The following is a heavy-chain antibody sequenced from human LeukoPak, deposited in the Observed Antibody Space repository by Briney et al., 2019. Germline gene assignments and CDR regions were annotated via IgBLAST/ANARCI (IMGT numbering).Heavy chain of an antibody. J-gene: IGHJ3*02. D-gene: IGHD6-13*01. CDR3: ARDLPPGIAAAGTRGDAFDI. CDR1: GGSTSSYY. CDR2: IYYSGST. Sequence: SETLSLTCTVSGGSTSSYYWSWIRQPPGKGLEWIGYIYYSGSTNHNPSLKSRVTISVDTSKNQFSLKLSSVTAADTAVYYCARDLPPGIAAAGTRGDAFDIWGQGTMDTVSS. V-gene: IGHV4-59*01.